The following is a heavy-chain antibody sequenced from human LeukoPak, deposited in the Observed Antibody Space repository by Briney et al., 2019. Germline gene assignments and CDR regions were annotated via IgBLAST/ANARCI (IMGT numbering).Heavy chain of an antibody. V-gene: IGHV1-69*01. CDR3: ARGISSSWYWGFDY. CDR2: IIPIFGTA. D-gene: IGHD6-13*01. Sequence: SVKVSCKASGGTFSSYGISWVRQAPGQGLEWMGGIIPIFGTANYAQKFQGRVTISADESTSTAYMELSGLRSEDTAVYYCARGISSSWYWGFDYWGQGTLVTVSS. J-gene: IGHJ4*02. CDR1: GGTFSSYG.